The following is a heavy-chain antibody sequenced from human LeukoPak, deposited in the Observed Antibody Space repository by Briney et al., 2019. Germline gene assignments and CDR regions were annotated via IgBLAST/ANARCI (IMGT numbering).Heavy chain of an antibody. D-gene: IGHD2-21*02. J-gene: IGHJ4*02. CDR1: GGTFSSYA. Sequence: SVKVSCKASGGTFSSYAISWVRQAPGQGLEWMGGIIPIFGTANYAQKFQGRATITADKSTSTAYMELSSLRSEDTAVYYCARTYCAEDCSIRYFDYWGQGTLVTVSS. CDR2: IIPIFGTA. CDR3: ARTYCAEDCSIRYFDY. V-gene: IGHV1-69*06.